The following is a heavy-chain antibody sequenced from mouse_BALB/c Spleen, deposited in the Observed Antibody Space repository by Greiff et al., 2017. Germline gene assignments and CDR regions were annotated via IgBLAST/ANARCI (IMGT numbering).Heavy chain of an antibody. CDR2: ISSGGSYT. D-gene: IGHD2-14*01. CDR3: ARDRYDNYAMDY. Sequence: EVHLVESGGGLVKPGGSLKLSCAASGFTFSSYAMSWVRQSPEKRLEWVAEISSGGSYTYYPDTVTGRFTISRDNAKNTLYLEMSSLRSEDTAMYYCARDRYDNYAMDYWGQGTSVTGSS. CDR1: GFTFSSYA. V-gene: IGHV5-9-4*01. J-gene: IGHJ4*01.